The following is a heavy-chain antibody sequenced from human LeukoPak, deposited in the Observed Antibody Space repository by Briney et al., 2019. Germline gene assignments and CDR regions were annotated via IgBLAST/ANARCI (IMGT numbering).Heavy chain of an antibody. Sequence: SETLSLTCAVYGGSFSGYYWSWIRQPPGKGLEWIGEINHSGSTNYNPSLKSRVTISVDTSKNQFSLKLSSVTAADTAVYHCASHPRISPIGWHYMDVWGKGTTVTVSS. V-gene: IGHV4-34*01. D-gene: IGHD2-15*01. CDR1: GGSFSGYY. CDR2: INHSGST. CDR3: ASHPRISPIGWHYMDV. J-gene: IGHJ6*03.